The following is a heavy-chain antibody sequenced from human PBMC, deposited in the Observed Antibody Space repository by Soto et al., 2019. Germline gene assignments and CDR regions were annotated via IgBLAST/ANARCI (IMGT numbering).Heavy chain of an antibody. Sequence: SETLSLTCTVSGDSISSYYWSWIRQPPGKGLEWIGYIFYSGSTNYNPSFKCRVTISVDTSKNQFSLKLSSVTAADTAVYYCARSNGDYGDYWSQETLVTVSS. CDR2: IFYSGST. D-gene: IGHD4-17*01. J-gene: IGHJ4*02. V-gene: IGHV4-59*01. CDR3: ARSNGDYGDY. CDR1: GDSISSYY.